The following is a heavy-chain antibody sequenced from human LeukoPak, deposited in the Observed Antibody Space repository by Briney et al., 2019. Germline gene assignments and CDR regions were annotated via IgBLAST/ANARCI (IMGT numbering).Heavy chain of an antibody. CDR2: ISDSGSA. J-gene: IGHJ4*02. Sequence: PSETLSLTCTASGGSISSYYWSWIRQPPGKGLEWIGYISDSGSANYNPSLESRVTISVDTSKNQFSLKLNSVTAADTAIYYCARHSGIGLDSWGQGTLVAVSS. CDR1: GGSISSYY. CDR3: ARHSGIGLDS. V-gene: IGHV4-59*08. D-gene: IGHD3-10*01.